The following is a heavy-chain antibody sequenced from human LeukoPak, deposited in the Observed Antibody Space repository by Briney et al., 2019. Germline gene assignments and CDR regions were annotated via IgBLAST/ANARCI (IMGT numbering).Heavy chain of an antibody. V-gene: IGHV1-69*05. D-gene: IGHD3-10*01. CDR1: GCTFSNYA. CDR2: IISIFGTA. J-gene: IGHJ1*01. Sequence: ASVTVSCKASGCTFSNYAISWVRQPPGQGLEWMGRIISIFGTANYAQKFQGRVTITTDESTSTAYMELSSLRSEDTAVYYCARDRFTMVRGVIIRSSSSSEYFQHWGQGTLVTVSS. CDR3: ARDRFTMVRGVIIRSSSSSEYFQH.